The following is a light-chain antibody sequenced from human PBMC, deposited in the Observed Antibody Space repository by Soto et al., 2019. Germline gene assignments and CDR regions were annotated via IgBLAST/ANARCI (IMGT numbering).Light chain of an antibody. CDR2: DAS. J-gene: IGKJ5*01. Sequence: EILLTQSPHTLSLSPGERATLSCRASQSVGNKLAWYQQRPGQPPRLLISDASNRANGIPARFSGSGSGTDFTLTITSLEPEDFAVYYCQQRASWPPITFGPGTRLEIK. CDR3: QQRASWPPIT. CDR1: QSVGNK. V-gene: IGKV3-11*01.